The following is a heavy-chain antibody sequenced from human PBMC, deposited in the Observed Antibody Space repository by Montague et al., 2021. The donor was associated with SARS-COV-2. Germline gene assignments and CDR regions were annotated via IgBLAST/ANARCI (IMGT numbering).Heavy chain of an antibody. CDR1: GGPISGSSDY. J-gene: IGHJ4*02. CDR2: VDYSGNT. CDR3: ASSHCGGDCY. D-gene: IGHD2-21*02. V-gene: IGHV4-39*01. Sequence: SETLSLTCTVTGGPISGSSDYWGWIRQSPGKGLEWIASVDYSGNTYYSPSPKSRLTISVDTSKNQFSLKLNSVTAADTAVYYCASSHCGGDCYSGQGTLVTVSS.